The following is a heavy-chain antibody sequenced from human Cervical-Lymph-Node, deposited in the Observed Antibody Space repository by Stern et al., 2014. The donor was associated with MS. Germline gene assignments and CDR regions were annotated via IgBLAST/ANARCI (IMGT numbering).Heavy chain of an antibody. D-gene: IGHD2-21*01. J-gene: IGHJ4*02. CDR3: ARAKGAYCFY. V-gene: IGHV1-46*01. CDR1: GYTFTTYY. Sequence: QMQLVQSGAEVKKPGASVKVSCKTSGYTFTTYYIHWVRQVPGQGLEWMGKINPSGGSTTYAQNFQGRVTLTRDTSTSTVYMELSGLRSEDTAVYYCARAKGAYCFYWGQGTQVTVSS. CDR2: INPSGGST.